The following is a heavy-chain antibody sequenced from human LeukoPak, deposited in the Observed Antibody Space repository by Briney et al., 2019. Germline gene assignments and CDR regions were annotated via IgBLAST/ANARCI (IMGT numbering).Heavy chain of an antibody. CDR3: ARVSPIPAAGSSYYFAMDV. CDR2: IYSSGTT. J-gene: IGHJ6*02. Sequence: SETLSLTCTVSGGSISSYYWSWIQQPAAKGLEWIGRIYSSGTTTYNPSFKSRVTMSLDTSNNQLSLKLTSVTAADTAVYYCARVSPIPAAGSSYYFAMDVWGQGTTVTVSS. CDR1: GGSISSYY. V-gene: IGHV4-4*07. D-gene: IGHD6-13*01.